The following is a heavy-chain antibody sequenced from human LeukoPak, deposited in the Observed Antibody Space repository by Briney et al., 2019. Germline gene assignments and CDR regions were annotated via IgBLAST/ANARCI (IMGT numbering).Heavy chain of an antibody. CDR2: IYSGGST. CDR1: GFTVSSNY. D-gene: IGHD2-21*02. V-gene: IGHV3-53*05. CDR3: AKDQLAYCGGDCPFDY. Sequence: RAGGSLRLSCAASGFTVSSNYMSWVRQAPGKGLEWVPIIYSGGSTYYADSVKGRFTISRDNSKNTLYLQMNSLRAEDTAVYYCAKDQLAYCGGDCPFDYWGQGTLVTVSS. J-gene: IGHJ4*02.